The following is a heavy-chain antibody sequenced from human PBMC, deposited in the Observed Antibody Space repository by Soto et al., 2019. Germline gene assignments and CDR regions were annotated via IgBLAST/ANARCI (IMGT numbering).Heavy chain of an antibody. CDR3: ARGYYGSGSYSGGPDRHRAYFDY. CDR1: GGSFSGYY. CDR2: INHSGST. D-gene: IGHD3-10*01. Sequence: QVQLQQWGAGLLKPSETLSLTCAVYGGSFSGYYWSWIRQPPGKGLEWIGEINHSGSTNYNPSLKSRVTISVDTSKNQFSLKLSSVTAADTAVYYCARGYYGSGSYSGGPDRHRAYFDYWGQGTLVTVSS. V-gene: IGHV4-34*01. J-gene: IGHJ4*02.